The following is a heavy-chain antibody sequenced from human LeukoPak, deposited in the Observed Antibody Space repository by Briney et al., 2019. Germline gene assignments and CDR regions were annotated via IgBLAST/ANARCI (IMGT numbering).Heavy chain of an antibody. CDR3: VATRSYGVFDF. Sequence: GGSLRLSCAASGFTFSYYSLHWVRQAPGKRLEWVSYISSDYSTIYYADSVKGRFTISRDNAKKSLYLQMNSLRAEDTAVYYCVATRSYGVFDFWGQGTMVTVSS. J-gene: IGHJ3*01. D-gene: IGHD3-16*01. CDR1: GFTFSYYS. CDR2: ISSDYSTI. V-gene: IGHV3-48*01.